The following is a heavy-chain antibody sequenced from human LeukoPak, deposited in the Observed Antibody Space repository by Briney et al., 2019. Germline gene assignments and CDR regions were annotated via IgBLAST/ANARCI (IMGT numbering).Heavy chain of an antibody. V-gene: IGHV4-59*01. Sequence: SETLSLTCTVSGDSIRSYHWSWIRQPPGKGLEWIGYIHYSGSTNYNPSLKSRVIISVDTSKNQFSLNPRSVTAADTAVYSCARYWEHTNYYGLDVWGQGTTVTVSS. D-gene: IGHD1/OR15-1a*01. CDR1: GDSIRSYH. J-gene: IGHJ6*02. CDR3: ARYWEHTNYYGLDV. CDR2: IHYSGST.